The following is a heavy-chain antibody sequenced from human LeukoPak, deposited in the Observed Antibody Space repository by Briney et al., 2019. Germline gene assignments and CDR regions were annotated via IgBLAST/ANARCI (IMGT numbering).Heavy chain of an antibody. J-gene: IGHJ4*02. V-gene: IGHV4-34*01. CDR3: AREWVGYSGSYLDY. D-gene: IGHD1-26*01. CDR1: GGSFNTFY. Sequence: SETLSLTCAVYGGSFNTFYWSWIRQPPGKGLEWIGEINHSGSTNYNPSLRSRVTILVDTSKNQFSLKLSSVTAADTAVYYCAREWVGYSGSYLDYWGQGTLATVSS. CDR2: INHSGST.